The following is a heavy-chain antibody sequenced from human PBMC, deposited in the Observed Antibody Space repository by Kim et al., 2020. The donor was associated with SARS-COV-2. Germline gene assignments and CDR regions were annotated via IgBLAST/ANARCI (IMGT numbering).Heavy chain of an antibody. Sequence: YAQKFQGRVTMTRDTSTSTVYMELSSLRSEDTAVYYCARVEAYHRGWFDPWGQGTLVTVSS. J-gene: IGHJ5*02. D-gene: IGHD1-1*01. CDR3: ARVEAYHRGWFDP. V-gene: IGHV1-46*01.